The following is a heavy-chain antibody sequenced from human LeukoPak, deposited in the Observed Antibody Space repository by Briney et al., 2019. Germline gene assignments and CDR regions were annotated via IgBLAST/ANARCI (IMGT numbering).Heavy chain of an antibody. J-gene: IGHJ6*03. CDR3: ARGYGDYVYYYYYYYMDV. CDR2: INWNGGST. Sequence: GGSLRLSCAASGFTFDDYGMSWVRQAPGKGLEWVSGINWNGGSTGYADSVKGRFTISRDNAKNSLYLQMNSLRAEDTALYYCARGYGDYVYYYYYYYMDVWGKGTTVTVSS. CDR1: GFTFDDYG. V-gene: IGHV3-20*04. D-gene: IGHD4-17*01.